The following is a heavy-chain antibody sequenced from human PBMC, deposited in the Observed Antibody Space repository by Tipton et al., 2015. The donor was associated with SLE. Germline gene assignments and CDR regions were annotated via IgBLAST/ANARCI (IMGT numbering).Heavy chain of an antibody. J-gene: IGHJ5*02. Sequence: TLSLTCAVYGGSFSGYYWNWIRQPPGKGLEWIGEINDNGSTNYNPSLMSRVTISVDTSKNQFSLKVTSVTAADTAMYYCARGNAYGDYGRTRRNWFDPWGQGTLVTVSS. CDR3: ARGNAYGDYGRTRRNWFDP. CDR1: GGSFSGYY. D-gene: IGHD4-17*01. CDR2: INDNGST. V-gene: IGHV4-34*01.